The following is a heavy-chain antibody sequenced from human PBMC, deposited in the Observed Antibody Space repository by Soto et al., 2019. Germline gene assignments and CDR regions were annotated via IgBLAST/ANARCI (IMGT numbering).Heavy chain of an antibody. Sequence: GGSLRLSCAASGFTFSSYGMHWVGRAPGKGLEWVAVISYDGSNKYYADSVKGRFTISRDNSKNTLYLQMNSLRAEDTAVYYCAKDVLRFLEWLAFYGMDVWGQGTTVTVSS. V-gene: IGHV3-30*18. CDR2: ISYDGSNK. CDR3: AKDVLRFLEWLAFYGMDV. D-gene: IGHD3-3*01. CDR1: GFTFSSYG. J-gene: IGHJ6*02.